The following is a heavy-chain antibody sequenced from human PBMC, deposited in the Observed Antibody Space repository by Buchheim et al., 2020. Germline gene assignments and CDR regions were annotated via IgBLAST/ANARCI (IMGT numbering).Heavy chain of an antibody. V-gene: IGHV4-30-4*01. CDR2: IYYSGST. CDR3: ARESMCGGYPVPLCSYWYFDL. Sequence: QVQLQESGPGLVKPSQTLSLTCTVSGGSISSGDYYWSWIRQPPGKGLEWIGYIYYSGSTSYNPSLKSRVTISVDTSKNQFSLKLSSVTAADTAVYYCARESMCGGYPVPLCSYWYFDLWGRGTL. CDR1: GGSISSGDYY. D-gene: IGHD2-21*01. J-gene: IGHJ2*01.